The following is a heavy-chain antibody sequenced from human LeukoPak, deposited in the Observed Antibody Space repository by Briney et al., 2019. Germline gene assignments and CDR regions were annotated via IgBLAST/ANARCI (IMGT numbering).Heavy chain of an antibody. CDR1: GYSISSGYY. V-gene: IGHV4-38-2*01. CDR3: ARTNYYFYYMDV. D-gene: IGHD2-8*01. Sequence: SETLSLTCAVSGYSISSGYYWGWIRQPPGKGLEWIGSIYYTGSTYYNPSLKSRVTISVDTSKNQFFLRLSSVTAADTALYYCARTNYYFYYMDVWGRGTTVTVSS. CDR2: IYYTGST. J-gene: IGHJ6*03.